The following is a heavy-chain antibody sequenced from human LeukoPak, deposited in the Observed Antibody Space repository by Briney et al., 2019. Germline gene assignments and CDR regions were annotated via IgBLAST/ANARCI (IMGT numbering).Heavy chain of an antibody. CDR1: GGTFSSYA. D-gene: IGHD2-15*01. J-gene: IGHJ4*02. V-gene: IGHV1-69*06. CDR3: ARLLLGQGHFDY. CDR2: IIPIFGTA. Sequence: ASVKVSCEASGGTFSSYAISWVRQAPGQGLEWMGGIIPIFGTANYAQKFQGRVTITADKSTGTAYMELSSLRSEDTAVYYCARLLLGQGHFDYWGQGTLVTVSS.